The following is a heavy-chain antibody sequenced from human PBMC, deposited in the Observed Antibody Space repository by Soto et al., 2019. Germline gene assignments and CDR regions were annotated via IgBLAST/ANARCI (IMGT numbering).Heavy chain of an antibody. CDR2: IIPIFGTA. D-gene: IGHD1-20*01. J-gene: IGHJ2*01. Sequence: GASVKVSCKASGGTFSSYAISWVRQAPGQGLEWMGGIIPIFGTANYAQKFQGRVTITADESTSTAYMELSSLRSEDTAVYYCARGPQSITGTPYWYFDLWGRGTLVTVSS. V-gene: IGHV1-69*13. CDR1: GGTFSSYA. CDR3: ARGPQSITGTPYWYFDL.